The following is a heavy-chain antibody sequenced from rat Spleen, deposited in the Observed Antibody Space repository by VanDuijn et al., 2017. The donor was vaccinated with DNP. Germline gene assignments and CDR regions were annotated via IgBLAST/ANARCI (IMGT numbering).Heavy chain of an antibody. J-gene: IGHJ2*01. D-gene: IGHD1-6*01. Sequence: EVQLVESGGDLVQPGRSLILSCAASGFTFSDYAMAWVRQAPKKGLEWVATINYDGTRTYYRDSVKGRFTISRDIPKSTLYLQMDSLRSEDTATYYCATRAPGDYYYAFDYWGQGVMVSVSS. CDR2: INYDGTRT. CDR1: GFTFSDYA. V-gene: IGHV5-17*01. CDR3: ATRAPGDYYYAFDY.